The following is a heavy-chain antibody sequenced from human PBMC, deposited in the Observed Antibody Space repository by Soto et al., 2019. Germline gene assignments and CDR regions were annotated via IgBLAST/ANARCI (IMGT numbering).Heavy chain of an antibody. Sequence: QVQLQESDPGLVKPSETLSLTCTVSGGSISSYYWSWIRRPAGKGLEWIGRIYTSGSTNYNPSLKSRVTMSVDTSKNQFSLKLSSVTAADTAVYYCARSLYSSSWYVWFDPWGQGTLVTVSS. D-gene: IGHD6-13*01. V-gene: IGHV4-4*07. CDR1: GGSISSYY. CDR3: ARSLYSSSWYVWFDP. J-gene: IGHJ5*02. CDR2: IYTSGST.